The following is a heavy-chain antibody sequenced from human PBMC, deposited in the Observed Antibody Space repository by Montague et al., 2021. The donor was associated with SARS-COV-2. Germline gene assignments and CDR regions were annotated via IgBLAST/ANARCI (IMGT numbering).Heavy chain of an antibody. V-gene: IGHV3-33*06. CDR2: IWNNGSKK. Sequence: SLRLSCAASGFTYSKYGVHWVRQAPGKGLEWVASIWNNGSKKYHADSVKGRFTISRDNSKNTLYLQMNSLRAEDTAVYYCAKGGERITMIVVVITLADFDYWGQGTLVTVSS. CDR3: AKGGERITMIVVVITLADFDY. D-gene: IGHD3-22*01. J-gene: IGHJ4*02. CDR1: GFTYSKYG.